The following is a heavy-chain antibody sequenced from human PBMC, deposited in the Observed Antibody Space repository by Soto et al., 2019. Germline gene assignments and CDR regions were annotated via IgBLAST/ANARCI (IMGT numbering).Heavy chain of an antibody. CDR3: TIGSWSGEVFDI. Sequence: QVQLVQSGAEVKKPGSSVKVSCKDSGGTFSTYSMVWVRQAPGKGLEWMGRIIPMLGIRNYVQRFQDRVTITAAKSTATAHMALSSLRSDDTAMYYCTIGSWSGEVFDIWGQGTMVTVS. V-gene: IGHV1-69*02. CDR1: GGTFSTYS. CDR2: IIPMLGIR. J-gene: IGHJ3*02. D-gene: IGHD2-21*01.